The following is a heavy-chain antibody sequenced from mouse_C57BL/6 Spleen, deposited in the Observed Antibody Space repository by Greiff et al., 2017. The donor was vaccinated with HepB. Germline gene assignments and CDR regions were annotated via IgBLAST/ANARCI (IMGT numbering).Heavy chain of an antibody. CDR1: GYAFSSYW. D-gene: IGHD2-1*01. CDR3: ARKTTWYFDV. J-gene: IGHJ1*03. Sequence: VTLMESGAELVKPGASVKISCKASGYAFSSYWMNWVKQRPGKGLEWIGQIYPGDGDTNYNGKFKGKATLTADKSSSTAYMQLSSLTSEDSAVYFCARKTTWYFDVWGTGTTVTVSS. V-gene: IGHV1-80*01. CDR2: IYPGDGDT.